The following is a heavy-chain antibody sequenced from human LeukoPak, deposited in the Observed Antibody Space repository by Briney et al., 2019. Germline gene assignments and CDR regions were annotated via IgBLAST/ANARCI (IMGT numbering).Heavy chain of an antibody. CDR3: AQSRDLVDWFDP. V-gene: IGHV4-39*07. CDR2: IYYSGST. D-gene: IGHD3/OR15-3a*01. CDR1: GGSISSSSYY. Sequence: PSETLSLTCTVSGGSISSSSYYWGWIRQPPGKGLEWIGSIYYSGSTYYNPSLKSRVTISVDTSKNQFSLKLSSVTAADTAVYYCAQSRDLVDWFDPWGQGTLVTVSS. J-gene: IGHJ5*02.